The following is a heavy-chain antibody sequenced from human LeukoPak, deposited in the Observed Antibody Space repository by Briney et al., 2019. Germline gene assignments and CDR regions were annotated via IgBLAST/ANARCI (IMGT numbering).Heavy chain of an antibody. Sequence: PGGSLRLSCAASGFTFSSYGMHWVRQAPGKGLEWVAVIWYDGSNKYYADSVKGRFTISGDNSKNTLYLQMNSLRAEDTAVYYCAREGRFLELFDPWGQGTLVTVSS. D-gene: IGHD3-3*01. CDR2: IWYDGSNK. CDR3: AREGRFLELFDP. CDR1: GFTFSSYG. V-gene: IGHV3-33*01. J-gene: IGHJ5*02.